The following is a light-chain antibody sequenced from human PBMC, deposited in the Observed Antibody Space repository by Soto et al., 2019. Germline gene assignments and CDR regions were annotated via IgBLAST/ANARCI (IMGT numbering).Light chain of an antibody. CDR3: CSRV. CDR2: EAT. Sequence: QSALTQPASVSGSPGQSITISCTGTSSDVATYNLVSWYQQRPGTAPQLIIYEATKRPSGVSTRFSGSQSGNTASLTISGLQADDEADYYCCSRVFGGGTQLTVL. J-gene: IGLJ3*02. V-gene: IGLV2-23*01. CDR1: SSDVATYNL.